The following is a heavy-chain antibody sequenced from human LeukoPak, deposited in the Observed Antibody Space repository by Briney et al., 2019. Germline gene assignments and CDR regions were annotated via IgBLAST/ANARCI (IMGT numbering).Heavy chain of an antibody. CDR3: AKDPEDSSGYYYFDY. V-gene: IGHV3-33*06. CDR1: GFSFSNYG. J-gene: IGHJ4*02. Sequence: GGSLRLSCAASGFSFSNYGMHWVRQAPGKGLEWVAIIWYDGSNKYYADSVKGRFTISRDNSKNTLYLQMNSLRAEDTAVYYCAKDPEDSSGYYYFDYWGQGTLVTVSS. CDR2: IWYDGSNK. D-gene: IGHD3-22*01.